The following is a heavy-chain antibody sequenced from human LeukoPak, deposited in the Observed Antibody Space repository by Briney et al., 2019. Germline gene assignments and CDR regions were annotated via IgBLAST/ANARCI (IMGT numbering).Heavy chain of an antibody. Sequence: TLSLTCTVSGGSISSYYWSWIRQPPGKALEWLARIDWDNDKFYNTSLKTRLTISKDTSKNQVVLTMTNMDPVDTATYYCARGEGDDAFDVWGQGTVVSVSS. CDR3: ARGEGDDAFDV. V-gene: IGHV2-70*16. J-gene: IGHJ3*01. D-gene: IGHD3-16*01. CDR2: IDWDNDK. CDR1: GGSISSYYW.